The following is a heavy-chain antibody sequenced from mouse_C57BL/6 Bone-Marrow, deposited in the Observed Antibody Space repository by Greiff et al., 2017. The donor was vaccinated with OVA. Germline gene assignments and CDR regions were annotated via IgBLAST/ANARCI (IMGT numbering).Heavy chain of an antibody. CDR3: ARDDYVDYAMDY. Sequence: QVQLKQPGAELVKPGASVKLSCKASGYTFTSYWMQWVKQRPGQGLEWIGEIVPSDSYTNYNQKFKGKATLTVDTSSSTAYMQLSSLTSEDSAVDYCARDDYVDYAMDYWGQGTSGTVSS. J-gene: IGHJ4*01. CDR1: GYTFTSYW. CDR2: IVPSDSYT. D-gene: IGHD2-4*01. V-gene: IGHV1-50*01.